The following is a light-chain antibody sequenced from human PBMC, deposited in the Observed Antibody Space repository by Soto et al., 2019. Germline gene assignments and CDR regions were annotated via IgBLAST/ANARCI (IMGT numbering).Light chain of an antibody. CDR3: QQANSFPWT. J-gene: IGKJ1*01. V-gene: IGKV1-12*02. CDR1: QDISSW. CDR2: GAS. Sequence: DIQMTQSPSSVPASVGDRVTITCRASQDISSWLVWYQQKPGKAPNLLIYGASSLQSGVPSRFSGSGSGTDFTLTISSLQPEDFPTYYCQQANSFPWTFGQGTKVEMK.